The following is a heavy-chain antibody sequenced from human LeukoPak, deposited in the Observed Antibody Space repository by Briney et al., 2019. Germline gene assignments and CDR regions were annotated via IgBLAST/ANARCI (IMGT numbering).Heavy chain of an antibody. J-gene: IGHJ4*02. Sequence: PSGTLSLTCAVSSGSISSTEWYTWVRQPPGQGLEWIGEIHHSGGTNYNVSLKGRVTISLDKSKNHFSLDLTSMTAADTAVYYCATRWVLTGEPYWGQGTLVTVSS. CDR2: IHHSGGT. V-gene: IGHV4-4*02. D-gene: IGHD7-27*01. CDR1: SGSISSTEW. CDR3: ATRWVLTGEPY.